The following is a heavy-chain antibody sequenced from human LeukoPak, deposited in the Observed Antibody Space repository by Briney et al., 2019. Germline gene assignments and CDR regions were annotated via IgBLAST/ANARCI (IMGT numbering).Heavy chain of an antibody. CDR1: GWSFNDYY. J-gene: IGHJ5*02. CDR3: ARGQVPAARGYNWFDP. Sequence: TSETLSLTCAVYGWSFNDYYWNWIRQPPGKGLEWIGEINARGDTNFNPSLKSRVTISVDTSKSQFSLRLTSVIAADTAVYYCARGQVPAARGYNWFDPWGQGTLVTVSS. CDR2: INARGDT. V-gene: IGHV4-34*01. D-gene: IGHD2-2*01.